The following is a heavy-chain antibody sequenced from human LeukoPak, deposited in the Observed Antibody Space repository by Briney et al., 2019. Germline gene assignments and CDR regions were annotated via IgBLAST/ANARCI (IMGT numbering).Heavy chain of an antibody. Sequence: GGSLRLSCAASGFTFSNAWMSWVRQAPGKGLEWVGRIKSKTDGGTTDYAAPVKGRFTISKDNSKNTLYLQMNSLRAEDTAVYYCARDRGDYVSSHWYFDLWGRGTLVTVSS. V-gene: IGHV3-15*01. CDR1: GFTFSNAW. CDR3: ARDRGDYVSSHWYFDL. D-gene: IGHD4-17*01. J-gene: IGHJ2*01. CDR2: IKSKTDGGTT.